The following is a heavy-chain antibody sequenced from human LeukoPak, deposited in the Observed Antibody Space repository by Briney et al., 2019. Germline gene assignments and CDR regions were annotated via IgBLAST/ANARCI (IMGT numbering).Heavy chain of an antibody. CDR1: GYSFTNYW. D-gene: IGHD3-22*01. CDR2: IYPDTSDT. CDR3: ARRGYDSRGYHFYFDY. Sequence: GESLKISCKASGYSFTNYWIGWVRQMPGKGLEWMGIIYPDTSDTKYSPSLQGQVTVSADKSISTAYLQWSSLKASDTAMYYCARRGYDSRGYHFYFDYWGQGTLVTVSS. V-gene: IGHV5-51*01. J-gene: IGHJ4*02.